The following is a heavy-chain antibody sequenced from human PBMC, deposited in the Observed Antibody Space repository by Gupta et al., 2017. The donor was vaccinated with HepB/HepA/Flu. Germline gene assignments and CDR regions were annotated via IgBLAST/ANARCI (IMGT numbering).Heavy chain of an antibody. CDR1: GFTFSSYW. CDR2: ISTDESST. Sequence: EVQLVESGGGLVQPGGSLRLSCADSGFTFSSYWLHWVRQPPGKGLVWVSRISTDESSTNYADSVKGRFTISRDNAKNTLYLQMNSLTAEDMAVYYCAAGRAYSYTYTVGYWGQGTLVTVSS. J-gene: IGHJ4*02. CDR3: AAGRAYSYTYTVGY. D-gene: IGHD5-18*01. V-gene: IGHV3-74*01.